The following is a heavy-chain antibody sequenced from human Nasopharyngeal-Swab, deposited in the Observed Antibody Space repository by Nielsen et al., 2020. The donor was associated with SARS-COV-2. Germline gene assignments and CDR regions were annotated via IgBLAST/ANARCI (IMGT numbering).Heavy chain of an antibody. V-gene: IGHV3-21*01. CDR1: GFTFSSYS. D-gene: IGHD3-10*01. CDR3: ARAQAGRMVRDGMDV. J-gene: IGHJ6*02. Sequence: GSSLKISCAASGFTFSSYSMNWVRQAPGKGLEWVSSISSSSSYIYYADSVKGRFTISRDNAKNSLYLQMNSLRAEDTAVYYCARAQAGRMVRDGMDVWGQGTTVTVSS. CDR2: ISSSSSYI.